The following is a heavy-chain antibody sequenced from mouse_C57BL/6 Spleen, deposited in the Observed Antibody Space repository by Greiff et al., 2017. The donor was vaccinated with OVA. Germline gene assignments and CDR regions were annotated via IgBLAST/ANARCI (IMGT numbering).Heavy chain of an antibody. CDR3: ARNAGDDYAMDY. CDR2: IWSGGST. D-gene: IGHD3-3*01. Sequence: VQLQQSGPGLVQPSQSLSITCTVSGFSLTSYGVHWVRQSPGKGLEWLGVIWSGGSTDYNAAFIFRLSISKDNSNSQVFLKMNSLQAEDTAIYYCARNAGDDYAMDYWGQGTSVTVSS. J-gene: IGHJ4*01. CDR1: GFSLTSYG. V-gene: IGHV2-2*01.